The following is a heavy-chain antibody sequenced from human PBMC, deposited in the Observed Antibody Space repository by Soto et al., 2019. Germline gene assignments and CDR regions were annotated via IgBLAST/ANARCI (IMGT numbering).Heavy chain of an antibody. J-gene: IGHJ4*02. CDR1: GFTFISYS. Sequence: PGGSLRLSCAASGFTFISYSMNRVRQAPGKGLEWVSSISSSSNYIYYADSVKGRFTISRDNAKNSLYLQMNSLRAEDTAVYYCARYYGSGHFDYWGQGTLVTVSS. CDR2: ISSSSNYI. D-gene: IGHD3-10*01. V-gene: IGHV3-21*01. CDR3: ARYYGSGHFDY.